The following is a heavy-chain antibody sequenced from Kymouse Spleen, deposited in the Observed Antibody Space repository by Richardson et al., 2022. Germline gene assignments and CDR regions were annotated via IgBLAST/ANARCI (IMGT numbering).Heavy chain of an antibody. CDR1: GFTFDDYA. CDR2: ISWNSGSI. V-gene: IGHV3-9*01. J-gene: IGHJ6*02. CDR3: AKDMGTMVRGVSVHHYYYYGMDV. D-gene: IGHD3-10*01. Sequence: EVQLVESGGGLVQPGRSLRLSCAASGFTFDDYAMHWVRQAPGKGLEWVSGISWNSGSIGYADSVKGRFTISRDNAKNSLYLQMNSLRAEDTALYYCAKDMGTMVRGVSVHHYYYYGMDVWGQGTTVTVSS.